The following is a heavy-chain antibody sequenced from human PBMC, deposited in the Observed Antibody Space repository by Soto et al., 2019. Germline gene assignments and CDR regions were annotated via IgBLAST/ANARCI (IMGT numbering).Heavy chain of an antibody. J-gene: IGHJ6*02. V-gene: IGHV1-18*04. CDR3: ARGSQRYYDFWSGPSVKYYYYYGMDV. D-gene: IGHD3-3*01. CDR2: ISAYNGNT. Sequence: ASVEVCCEASGYTFTSYGISWVRQAPGQGLEWMGWISAYNGNTNYAQKLQGRVTMTTDTSTSTAYMELRSLRSDDTAVYYCARGSQRYYDFWSGPSVKYYYYYGMDVWGQGTTVTVSS. CDR1: GYTFTSYG.